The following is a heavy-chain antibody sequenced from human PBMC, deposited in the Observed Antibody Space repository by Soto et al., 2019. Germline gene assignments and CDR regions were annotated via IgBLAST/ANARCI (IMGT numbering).Heavy chain of an antibody. D-gene: IGHD5-12*01. Sequence: GGSLRLSCAASGFTFSSYSMNWVRQAPGKGLEWVSSISSSSSYIYYADSVKGRFTISRDNAKNSLYLQMNSPRAEDTAVYYCAREWRGYSGYDVIYYYYMDVWGKGTTVTVS. CDR3: AREWRGYSGYDVIYYYYMDV. V-gene: IGHV3-21*01. CDR2: ISSSSSYI. J-gene: IGHJ6*03. CDR1: GFTFSSYS.